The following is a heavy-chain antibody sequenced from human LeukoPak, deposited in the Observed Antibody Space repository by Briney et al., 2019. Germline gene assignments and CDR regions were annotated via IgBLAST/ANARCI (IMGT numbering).Heavy chain of an antibody. CDR1: GGSISSNY. CDR2: LYNSGGT. Sequence: SETLSLTCTVSGGSISSNYWSWIRQPPGKGLEWIGFLYNSGGTNYNPSLKSRVTMSLDTSKNQFSLKLTSVTAADTAVYYCARPLMVRGVIRVDAFDIWGQGTMVTFSS. V-gene: IGHV4-59*01. CDR3: ARPLMVRGVIRVDAFDI. D-gene: IGHD3-10*01. J-gene: IGHJ3*02.